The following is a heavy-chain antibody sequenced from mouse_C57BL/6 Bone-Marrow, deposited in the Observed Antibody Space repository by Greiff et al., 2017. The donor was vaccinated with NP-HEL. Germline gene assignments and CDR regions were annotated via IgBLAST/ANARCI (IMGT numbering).Heavy chain of an antibody. CDR2: INPDSSTI. CDR1: GIDFSRYW. V-gene: IGHV4-1*01. D-gene: IGHD1-1*01. Sequence: DVQLQESGGGLVQPGGSLKLSCAASGIDFSRYWMSWVRRAPGKGLEWIGEINPDSSTINYAPSLKDKFIISRDNAKNTLYLQMSKVRSEDTALYYCARHYYGSSYAWYFDVWGTGTTVTVSS. J-gene: IGHJ1*03. CDR3: ARHYYGSSYAWYFDV.